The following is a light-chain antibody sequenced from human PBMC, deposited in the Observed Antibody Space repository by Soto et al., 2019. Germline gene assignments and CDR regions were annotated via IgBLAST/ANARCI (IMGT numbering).Light chain of an antibody. CDR1: QSISSY. J-gene: IGKJ2*01. Sequence: DIQMTQSPSSLSASVGDRVTITCRASQSISSYLNWYQQKPGKAPKLLIYAASSLQSGVPSRFSGSGSGTDFTLTISSLHPEDFATYYCQQSYSTPYTFGQGTKLAIQ. CDR2: AAS. CDR3: QQSYSTPYT. V-gene: IGKV1-39*01.